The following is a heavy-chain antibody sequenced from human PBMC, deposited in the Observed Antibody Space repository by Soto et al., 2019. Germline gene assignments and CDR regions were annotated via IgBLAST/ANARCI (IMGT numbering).Heavy chain of an antibody. Sequence: EVQLVESGGGLVQPGGSLRLSCGASGFDFNNYWMHWVRQVPGKGLVWVSRINGDGSDTKYADSVKGRFTISRDNAKNTVYLQMNSLRAEDTAVYYCARDQPTGDWFDAWGQGTLVTVSS. J-gene: IGHJ5*02. CDR2: INGDGSDT. CDR3: ARDQPTGDWFDA. D-gene: IGHD4-17*01. V-gene: IGHV3-74*03. CDR1: GFDFNNYW.